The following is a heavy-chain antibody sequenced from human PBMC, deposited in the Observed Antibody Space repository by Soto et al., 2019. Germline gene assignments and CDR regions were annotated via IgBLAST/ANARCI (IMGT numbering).Heavy chain of an antibody. D-gene: IGHD3-22*01. CDR2: ISSTGVTT. J-gene: IGHJ4*01. CDR3: AKSNVVLRLFYFDH. V-gene: IGHV3-23*01. Sequence: GGSLRLSCAASGFAFSSYAMTWVRQAPGKGLEWVPGISSTGVTTFYADSVKGRFTISRDNSKNTLYLQMHVLRAEDTAVYYCAKSNVVLRLFYFDHWGQGTPVTVSS. CDR1: GFAFSSYA.